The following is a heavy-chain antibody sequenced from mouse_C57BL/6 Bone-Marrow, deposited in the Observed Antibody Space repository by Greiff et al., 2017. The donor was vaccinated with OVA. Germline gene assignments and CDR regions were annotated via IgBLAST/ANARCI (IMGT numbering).Heavy chain of an antibody. CDR2: INYDGSST. CDR1: GFTFSDYY. V-gene: IGHV5-16*01. CDR3: ARDRYDYFDY. J-gene: IGHJ2*01. Sequence: EVQVVESEGGLVQPGRSMKLSCTASGFTFSDYYMAWVRQVPEKGLEWVANINYDGSSTYYLDSLKSRFIISRDNAKNILYLQMSSLKSEDTATYYCARDRYDYFDYWGQGTTLTVSS. D-gene: IGHD2-3*01.